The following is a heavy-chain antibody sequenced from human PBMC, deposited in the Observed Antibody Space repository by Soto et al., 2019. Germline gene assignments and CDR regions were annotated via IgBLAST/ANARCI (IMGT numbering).Heavy chain of an antibody. V-gene: IGHV3-48*04. Sequence: VQLVESGGGVVQPGRSLRLSCAASGFTFSSYGMHWVRQAPGKGLEWVSYISSSGTTIYYADSVKGRFTISRDNAKNSLYLQMNSLRAEDTAVYYCARVRIFGVPGWFDPWGQGTLVTVSS. CDR3: ARVRIFGVPGWFDP. J-gene: IGHJ5*02. CDR1: GFTFSSYG. D-gene: IGHD3-3*01. CDR2: ISSSGTTI.